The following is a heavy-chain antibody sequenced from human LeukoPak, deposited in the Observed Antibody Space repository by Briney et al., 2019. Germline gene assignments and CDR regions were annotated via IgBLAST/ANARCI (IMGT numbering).Heavy chain of an antibody. CDR2: IYYSGST. CDR1: GGSISSGDYY. Sequence: PSETLSLTCTVSGGSISSGDYYWSWIRQPPGKGLEWIGYIYYSGSTYYNPSLKSRVTISVDTSKNQFSLKLSSVTAADTAVYYCVGVVVAAKEVDYWGQGTLVTVSS. J-gene: IGHJ4*02. D-gene: IGHD2-15*01. V-gene: IGHV4-30-4*01. CDR3: VGVVVAAKEVDY.